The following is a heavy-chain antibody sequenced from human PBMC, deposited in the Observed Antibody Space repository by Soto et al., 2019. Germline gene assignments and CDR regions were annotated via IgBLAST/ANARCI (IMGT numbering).Heavy chain of an antibody. D-gene: IGHD2-21*02. V-gene: IGHV3-53*01. CDR3: ATGLTLPVRPSFDT. Sequence: EVQLVESGGGLIQPGGSLRLSCAASGFTISGNYITWVRQAPGKGLEWVSVIFSGDNTFYSDSVKGRFNISRDSSKNTVYLQMNRLRGDDTAVYFCATGLTLPVRPSFDTWGQGTLLTVSS. J-gene: IGHJ5*02. CDR1: GFTISGNY. CDR2: IFSGDNT.